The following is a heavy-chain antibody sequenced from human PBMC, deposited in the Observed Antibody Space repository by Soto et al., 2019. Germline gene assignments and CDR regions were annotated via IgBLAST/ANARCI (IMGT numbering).Heavy chain of an antibody. V-gene: IGHV1-69*13. J-gene: IGHJ6*02. Sequence: GASVKVSCKASGGTFSSYAISWVRQAPGQGLEWMGGIIPIFGTANYAQKFQGRVTITADESTSTAYMELSSLRSEDTAVYYCATHPMATITHYYGMDVWGQGTTVTGSS. CDR2: IIPIFGTA. CDR3: ATHPMATITHYYGMDV. CDR1: GGTFSSYA. D-gene: IGHD5-12*01.